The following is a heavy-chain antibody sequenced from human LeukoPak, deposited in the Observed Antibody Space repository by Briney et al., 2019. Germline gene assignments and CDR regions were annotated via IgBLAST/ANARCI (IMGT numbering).Heavy chain of an antibody. V-gene: IGHV3-48*01. CDR2: ISSSSSTI. Sequence: GGSLRLSCAASGFTFSSFGMNWGRQAPGKVLEWVSYISSSSSTIYYADSVKGRFTISRDNAKNSLYLQMNSLRAEDTAVYYCASGLHFRLWDSSDYYPYWGQGTLVTVSS. CDR3: ASGLHFRLWDSSDYYPY. J-gene: IGHJ4*02. CDR1: GFTFSSFG. D-gene: IGHD3-22*01.